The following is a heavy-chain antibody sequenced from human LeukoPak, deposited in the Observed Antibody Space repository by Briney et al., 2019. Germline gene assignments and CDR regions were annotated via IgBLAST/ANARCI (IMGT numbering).Heavy chain of an antibody. J-gene: IGHJ6*03. D-gene: IGHD4-17*01. V-gene: IGHV3-30*02. Sequence: GGSLRLSCAASGFTFSSYGMHWVRQAPGKGLEWVAFIRYDGSNKYYADSVKGRFTISRDNSKNTLYLQMNSLRAEDTAVYYCAKDYDYGDYGSYYYYMDVWGKGTTVTISS. CDR1: GFTFSSYG. CDR2: IRYDGSNK. CDR3: AKDYDYGDYGSYYYYMDV.